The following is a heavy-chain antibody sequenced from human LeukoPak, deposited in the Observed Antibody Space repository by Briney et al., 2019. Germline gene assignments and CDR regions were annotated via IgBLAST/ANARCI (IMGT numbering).Heavy chain of an antibody. CDR1: GGSISGSSYY. V-gene: IGHV4-39*01. Sequence: SETLSLTCTVSGGSISGSSYYWGWIRQPPGKGLEWIGSIYYSGSTYYNPSLKSRVTISVDTSKNQFSLKLNSVTATDTVVYYCARHYGPRGQGTLVTVSS. D-gene: IGHD3-10*01. J-gene: IGHJ4*02. CDR2: IYYSGST. CDR3: ARHYGP.